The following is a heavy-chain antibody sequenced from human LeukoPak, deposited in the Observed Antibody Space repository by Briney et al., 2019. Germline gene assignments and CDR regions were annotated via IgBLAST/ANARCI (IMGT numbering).Heavy chain of an antibody. CDR2: INPNSGGT. D-gene: IGHD2-2*01. Sequence: ASVKVSCKASGYTFTGYYMHWVRQAPGQGLEWMGWINPNSGGTNYAQKFQGRVTMTRDTSISTAYRELSRLRSDDTAVYYCARDPAVVVPAAIRQFWFDPWGQGTLVTVSS. J-gene: IGHJ5*02. CDR3: ARDPAVVVPAAIRQFWFDP. CDR1: GYTFTGYY. V-gene: IGHV1-2*02.